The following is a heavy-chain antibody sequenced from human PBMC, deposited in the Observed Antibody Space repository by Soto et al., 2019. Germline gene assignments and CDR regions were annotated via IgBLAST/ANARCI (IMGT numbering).Heavy chain of an antibody. CDR1: GGTFSSYA. CDR2: IIPIFGTA. CDR3: ARDSASGDYYYYYGMDV. Sequence: QVQLVQSGAEVKKPGSSVKVSCKASGGTFSSYAISWVRQAPGQGLEWMGGIIPIFGTANHAQKFQGRVTITADESTSTAYMELSSLRSEDTAVYYCARDSASGDYYYYYGMDVWGQGTTVTVSS. V-gene: IGHV1-69*01. D-gene: IGHD3-10*01. J-gene: IGHJ6*02.